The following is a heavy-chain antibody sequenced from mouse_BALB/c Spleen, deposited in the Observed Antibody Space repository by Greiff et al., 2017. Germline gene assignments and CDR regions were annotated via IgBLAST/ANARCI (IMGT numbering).Heavy chain of an antibody. V-gene: IGHV1-87*01. J-gene: IGHJ4*01. Sequence: QVQLKESGAELARPGASVKLSCKASGYTFTSYWMQWVKQRPGQGLEWIGAIYPGDGDTRYTQKFKGKATLTADKSSSTAYMQLSSLASEDSAVYYCARSNYGNYGYAMDYWGQGTSVTVSS. D-gene: IGHD2-1*01. CDR2: IYPGDGDT. CDR1: GYTFTSYW. CDR3: ARSNYGNYGYAMDY.